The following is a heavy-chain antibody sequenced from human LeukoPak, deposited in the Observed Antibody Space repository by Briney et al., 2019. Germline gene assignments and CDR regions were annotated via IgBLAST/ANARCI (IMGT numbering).Heavy chain of an antibody. V-gene: IGHV3-23*01. J-gene: IGHJ5*02. CDR3: ANHYSNYVGWFDP. Sequence: GGSLRLSCAASGFTFTKYDMSWVRQAPGKGLEWVSAISDSGGSTYYADSVKGRFTISRDNSKNTLYLQMNSLRAEDTAVYYCANHYSNYVGWFDPWGQGTLVTVSS. D-gene: IGHD4-11*01. CDR1: GFTFTKYD. CDR2: ISDSGGST.